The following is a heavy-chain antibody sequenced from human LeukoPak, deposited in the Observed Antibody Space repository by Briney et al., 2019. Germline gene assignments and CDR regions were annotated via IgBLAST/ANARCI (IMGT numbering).Heavy chain of an antibody. J-gene: IGHJ4*02. CDR2: IIPILGMA. D-gene: IGHD3-22*01. CDR1: GGTFSSYA. Sequence: ASVNVSCKASGGTFSSYAISWVRQAPGQGLEGMGRIIPILGMADYAQTFQGRVTITAEKSKSTAYMELSSLRSEDTAVYYCASSENYYDSSGYLTRFDYWGQGTLVTVSS. CDR3: ASSENYYDSSGYLTRFDY. V-gene: IGHV1-69*04.